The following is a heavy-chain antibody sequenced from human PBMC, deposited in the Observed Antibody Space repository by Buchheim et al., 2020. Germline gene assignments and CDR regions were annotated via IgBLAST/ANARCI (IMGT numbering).Heavy chain of an antibody. Sequence: EQLVESGGGVVQPGRSLRLSCAASGFTFSPYYMHWVRQPPGKGLVWVSRINSDGSGTTYADSVKGRFTISRDNAKHPLYLQMNSLRVEDTAVYYCLCLGFESFPWGQGTL. CDR1: GFTFSPYY. V-gene: IGHV3-74*03. D-gene: IGHD1-26*01. J-gene: IGHJ5*02. CDR3: LCLGFESFP. CDR2: INSDGSGT.